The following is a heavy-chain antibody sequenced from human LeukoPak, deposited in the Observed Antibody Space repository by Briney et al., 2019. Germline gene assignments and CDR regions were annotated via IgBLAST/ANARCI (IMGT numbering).Heavy chain of an antibody. J-gene: IGHJ4*02. CDR1: GGSFSGYY. CDR3: ARGPIFGVVKF. CDR2: INHSGST. Sequence: SETLSLTCAVYGGSFSGYYWSWIRQPPGKGLEWIGEINHSGSTNYSPSLKSRVTISVDTSKNQFSLKLSSVTAADTAVYYCARGPIFGVVKFWGQGTLVTVSS. V-gene: IGHV4-34*01. D-gene: IGHD3-3*01.